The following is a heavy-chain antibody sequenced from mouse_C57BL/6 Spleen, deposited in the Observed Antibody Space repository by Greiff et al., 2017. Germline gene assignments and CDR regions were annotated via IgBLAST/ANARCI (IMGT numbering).Heavy chain of an antibody. V-gene: IGHV1-80*01. D-gene: IGHD1-1*01. Sequence: QVQLQQSGAELVKPGASVKISCKASGYAFSSYWMNWVKQRPGKGLEWIGQIYPGDGDTNYNGKFKAKATLTADKSSSTAYMQLSSLTSEDSAVYFCAREALLRPYAMDYWGQGTSVTVSS. CDR3: AREALLRPYAMDY. J-gene: IGHJ4*01. CDR2: IYPGDGDT. CDR1: GYAFSSYW.